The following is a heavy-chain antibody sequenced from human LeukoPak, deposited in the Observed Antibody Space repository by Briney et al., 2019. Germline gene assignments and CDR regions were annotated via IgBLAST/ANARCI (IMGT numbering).Heavy chain of an antibody. CDR3: ARGDTAMVT. V-gene: IGHV4-34*01. CDR2: INHSGST. J-gene: IGHJ4*02. Sequence: ASDPLTLPCAVYVRSFSGYYWSWIRQPPGKALEWIGEINHSGSTNYNPSLKSRVTISVDTSKSQFSLKLSSVTAADTAVYYCARGDTAMVTWGQGTLVTVSS. D-gene: IGHD5-18*01. CDR1: VRSFSGYY.